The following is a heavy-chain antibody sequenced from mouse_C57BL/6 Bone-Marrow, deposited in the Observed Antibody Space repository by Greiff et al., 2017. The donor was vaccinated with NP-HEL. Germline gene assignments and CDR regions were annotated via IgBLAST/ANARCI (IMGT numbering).Heavy chain of an antibody. Sequence: VQLQQSVAELVRPGASVKLSCTASGFNIKNTYMHWVKQRPEQGLEWIGRIDPANGNTKYAPKFQGKATITADTSSNTAYRQRSSLTSEDTAIYYCARTGTDYGPPYYFDYGGKGTTLTVSA. D-gene: IGHD1-1*02. CDR1: GFNIKNTY. CDR3: ARTGTDYGPPYYFDY. CDR2: IDPANGNT. J-gene: IGHJ2*01. V-gene: IGHV14-3*01.